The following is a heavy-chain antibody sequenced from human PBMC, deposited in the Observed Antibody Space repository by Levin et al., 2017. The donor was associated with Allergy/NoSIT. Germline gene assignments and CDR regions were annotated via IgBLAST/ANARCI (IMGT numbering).Heavy chain of an antibody. V-gene: IGHV3-23*01. D-gene: IGHD6-13*01. CDR2: ISASAASR. CDR1: GFTFSDYA. CDR3: AKGRTTTAAGGTSRLPLEH. Sequence: PGGSLRLSCAPTGFTFSDYAMAWVRQAPGKGLEWVASISASAASRYYADSVKGRFSLSRDNDKNTVYLQMNSLRAEDTATYYCAKGRTTTAAGGTSRLPLEHWGQGTLVTVSS. J-gene: IGHJ1*01.